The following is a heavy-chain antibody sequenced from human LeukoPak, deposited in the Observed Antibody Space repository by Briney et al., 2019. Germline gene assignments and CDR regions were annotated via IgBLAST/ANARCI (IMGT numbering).Heavy chain of an antibody. V-gene: IGHV3-48*03. CDR3: ARYLSSSGYDYYFDY. J-gene: IGHJ4*02. CDR1: GFTFSNYA. CDR2: ISSSGSSI. D-gene: IGHD5-12*01. Sequence: GGSLSLSCAASGFTFSNYAMHWVRQAPGKGLEWVSYISSSGSSIYYADSVKGRLTISRDNAKDSLYLQMNSLRAEDTAVYYCARYLSSSGYDYYFDYWGQGTLVTVSS.